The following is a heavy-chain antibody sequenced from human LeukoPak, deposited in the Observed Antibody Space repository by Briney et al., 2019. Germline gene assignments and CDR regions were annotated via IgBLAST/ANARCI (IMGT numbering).Heavy chain of an antibody. Sequence: GGSLRLSCAASGFTFSSYAMSWVRQAPGKGPEWVSAISGSGGSTYYADSVKGRFTISRDNSKNTLYLQMNSLRAEDTAVYYCAKSYPATYYDFWSGNDNWFDPWGQGTLVTVSS. J-gene: IGHJ5*02. D-gene: IGHD3-3*01. CDR1: GFTFSSYA. CDR2: ISGSGGST. V-gene: IGHV3-23*01. CDR3: AKSYPATYYDFWSGNDNWFDP.